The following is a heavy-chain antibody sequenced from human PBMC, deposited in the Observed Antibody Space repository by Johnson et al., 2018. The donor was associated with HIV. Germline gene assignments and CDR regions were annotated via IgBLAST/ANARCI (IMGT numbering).Heavy chain of an antibody. J-gene: IGHJ3*01. Sequence: MQLVESGGGVVPPGGSLRLSCAASGFTFDDHGMSWVRQAPGKGLEWVSGISWNSGSIGYADSVRGRFTISRDNSKNTLFLQMNSLRAEDTAVFYCASACRDGYTCDVYDVWGQGTMVTVSS. CDR3: ASACRDGYTCDVYDV. D-gene: IGHD5-24*01. CDR1: GFTFDDHG. CDR2: ISWNSGSI. V-gene: IGHV3-20*04.